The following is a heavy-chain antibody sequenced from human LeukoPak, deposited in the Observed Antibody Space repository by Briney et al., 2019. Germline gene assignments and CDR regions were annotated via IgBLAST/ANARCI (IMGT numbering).Heavy chain of an antibody. CDR2: INHSGST. CDR1: GGSFSGYY. D-gene: IGHD3-16*01. Sequence: SETLSLTCAVYGGSFSGYYWSWIRQPPGKGLEWIGEINHSGSTNYNPSLKSRVTISVDTSKNQFSLKLSSVTAADTAVYYCARDRWGRFDYWGQGTLVTVSS. CDR3: ARDRWGRFDY. J-gene: IGHJ4*02. V-gene: IGHV4-34*01.